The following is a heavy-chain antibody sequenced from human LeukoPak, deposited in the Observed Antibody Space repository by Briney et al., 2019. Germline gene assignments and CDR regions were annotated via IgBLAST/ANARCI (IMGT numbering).Heavy chain of an antibody. J-gene: IGHJ6*03. CDR3: ARYYDFWSGPLYYMDV. D-gene: IGHD3-3*01. V-gene: IGHV3-23*01. CDR1: GFTFSSYA. CDR2: ISGSGGST. Sequence: GGSLRLSCAASGFTFSSYAMSWVRQAPGKGLEWVSAISGSGGSTYYADSVKGRFTISRDNSKNTLYLQMNSLRAEDTAVYYCARYYDFWSGPLYYMDVWGKGTTVTVSS.